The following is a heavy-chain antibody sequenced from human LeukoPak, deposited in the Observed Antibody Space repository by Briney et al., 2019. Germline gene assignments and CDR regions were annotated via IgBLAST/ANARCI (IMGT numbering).Heavy chain of an antibody. D-gene: IGHD1-26*01. V-gene: IGHV3-7*01. CDR1: GFTFSSYW. J-gene: IGHJ4*02. Sequence: PGGSLRLSCAASGFTFSSYWMSWVRQAPGKGLEWVANIKQDGSEKYYVDSVKGRLTISRDNAKNSLYLQTDSLRAGDTAVYYCARVYSGSEFDYWGQGTLVTVSS. CDR3: ARVYSGSEFDY. CDR2: IKQDGSEK.